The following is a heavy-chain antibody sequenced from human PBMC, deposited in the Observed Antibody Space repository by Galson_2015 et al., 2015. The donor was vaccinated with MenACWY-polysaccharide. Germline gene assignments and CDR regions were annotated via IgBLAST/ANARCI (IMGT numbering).Heavy chain of an antibody. Sequence: ETLSLTCNVSGGSISSYYWSWIRQPPGKELEWIGYIYYSGSTNYNPSLKSRVTISVDTSKNQFSLKLTSVTAADTAVYYCACPGTRSAYGSLGYWGQGTLVTVSS. CDR3: ACPGTRSAYGSLGY. CDR1: GGSISSYY. D-gene: IGHD5-12*01. CDR2: IYYSGST. V-gene: IGHV4-59*08. J-gene: IGHJ4*02.